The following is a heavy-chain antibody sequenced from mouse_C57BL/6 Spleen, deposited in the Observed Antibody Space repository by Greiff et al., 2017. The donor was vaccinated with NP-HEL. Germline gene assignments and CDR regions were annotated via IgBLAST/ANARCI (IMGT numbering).Heavy chain of an antibody. Sequence: VQRVESGAELVRPGASVTLSCKASGCTFTDYEMHWVKQTPVHGLEWIGAIDPETGGTAYNQKFKGKAILTADKSSSTAYMELRSLTSEDSAVYYCTRHGTVYWYFDVWGTGTTVTVSS. CDR1: GCTFTDYE. J-gene: IGHJ1*03. CDR2: IDPETGGT. V-gene: IGHV1-15*01. CDR3: TRHGTVYWYFDV. D-gene: IGHD1-1*01.